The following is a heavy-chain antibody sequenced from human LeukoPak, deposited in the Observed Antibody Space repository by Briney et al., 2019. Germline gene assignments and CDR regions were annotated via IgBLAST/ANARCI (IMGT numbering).Heavy chain of an antibody. Sequence: GGSLRLSCAASGFTFSSYSMNWVRQAPGKGLEWVSSISSSSSYIYYADSVKGRFTISRDNAKNSLYLQMNSLRAEDTAAYYCARRGYSGYDDYWGQGTLVTVSS. V-gene: IGHV3-21*01. CDR2: ISSSSSYI. CDR3: ARRGYSGYDDY. CDR1: GFTFSSYS. J-gene: IGHJ4*02. D-gene: IGHD5-12*01.